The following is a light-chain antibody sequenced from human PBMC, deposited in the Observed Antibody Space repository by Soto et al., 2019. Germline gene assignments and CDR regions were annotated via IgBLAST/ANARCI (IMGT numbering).Light chain of an antibody. CDR3: CSYAGTVAYV. Sequence: QSVLTQPASVSGSPGQSITISCTGTSSVVVSYNLVSWYQQLPGKAPKVIICEVNKRPSGVSYRFSGSKSGNTASLTISGLQTEDEADYYCCSYAGTVAYVFGTGTKVTVL. CDR1: SSVVVSYNL. CDR2: EVN. V-gene: IGLV2-23*02. J-gene: IGLJ1*01.